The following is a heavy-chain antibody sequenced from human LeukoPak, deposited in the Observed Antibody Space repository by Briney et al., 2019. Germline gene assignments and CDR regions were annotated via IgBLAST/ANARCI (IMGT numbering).Heavy chain of an antibody. CDR1: GFSFSYFG. J-gene: IGHJ4*02. D-gene: IGHD5-24*01. CDR3: VKGGDGFNFGDH. CDR2: IWSDGRKT. Sequence: GRSLRLSCATSGFSFSYFGMHWVRQTPGKGLEWVALIWSDGRKTHYADSVMGRFTISRDNSENTLYLQMNSLRVEDTAVYYCVKGGDGFNFGDHWGQGNRVTVSS. V-gene: IGHV3-33*06.